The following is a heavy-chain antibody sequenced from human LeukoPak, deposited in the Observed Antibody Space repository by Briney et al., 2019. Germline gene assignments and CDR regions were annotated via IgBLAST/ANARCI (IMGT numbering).Heavy chain of an antibody. V-gene: IGHV3-11*01. CDR1: GFTVSSNY. CDR3: AAESVVVNKHYPFFDY. J-gene: IGHJ4*02. CDR2: ISTSGSII. D-gene: IGHD3-22*01. Sequence: GGSLRLSCAASGFTVSSNYMSWVRQAPGKGLEWVSYISTSGSIIFYADSVKGRFAISRDNAKNSLYLQMNSLRAEDTAVYYCAAESVVVNKHYPFFDYWGQGTLVTVSS.